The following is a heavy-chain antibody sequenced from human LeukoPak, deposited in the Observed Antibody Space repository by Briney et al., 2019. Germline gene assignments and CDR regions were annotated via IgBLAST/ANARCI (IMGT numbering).Heavy chain of an antibody. CDR3: AREDIVVVPAAILRTFDP. V-gene: IGHV3-48*01. CDR1: GFTFSSYS. CDR2: ISSSSSTI. D-gene: IGHD2-2*01. Sequence: GGSLRLSCAASGFTFSSYSINWVRHAPGRGRGWVSYISSSSSTIFYADSVKGRFTISRDKAKNSLYLQMNSLRAEDTAVYYCAREDIVVVPAAILRTFDPWGQGTLVTVSS. J-gene: IGHJ5*02.